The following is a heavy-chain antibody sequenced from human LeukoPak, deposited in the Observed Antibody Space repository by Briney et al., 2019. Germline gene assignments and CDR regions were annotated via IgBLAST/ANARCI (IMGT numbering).Heavy chain of an antibody. CDR2: IYYSGST. V-gene: IGHV4-59*12. J-gene: IGHJ6*03. CDR1: GGSFSGYY. CDR3: ARGYCSGGSCYSSYYYSYMDV. Sequence: SETLSLTCAVYGGSFSGYYWSWIRQPPGKGLEWIGYIYYSGSTNYNPSLKSRVTISVDRSKNQFSLKLSSVTAADTAVYYCARGYCSGGSCYSSYYYSYMDVWGKGTTVTVSS. D-gene: IGHD2-15*01.